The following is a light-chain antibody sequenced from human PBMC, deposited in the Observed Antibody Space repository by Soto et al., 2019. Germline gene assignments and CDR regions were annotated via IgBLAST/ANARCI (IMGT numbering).Light chain of an antibody. Sequence: EIEMTQSPDTLSLAPGERVTLSCRASESVSNYLAWYQQRPGQAPRLLIYGASTRATGIPARFSGSASGTEFTLTISSLQSEDFAIYYCQQYNNWPLTFGGGTKVDIK. V-gene: IGKV3-15*01. CDR1: ESVSNY. CDR2: GAS. J-gene: IGKJ4*01. CDR3: QQYNNWPLT.